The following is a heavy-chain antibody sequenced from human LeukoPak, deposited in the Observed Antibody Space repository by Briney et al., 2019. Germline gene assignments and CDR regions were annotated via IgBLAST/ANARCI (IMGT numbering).Heavy chain of an antibody. D-gene: IGHD6-13*01. V-gene: IGHV4-34*01. CDR3: ARGIGAAAAVVFDY. J-gene: IGHJ4*02. CDR1: GGSFSGYY. CDR2: INHSGST. Sequence: PSETLSLTCAVYGGSFSGYYWSWIRQPPGKGLEWIGEINHSGSTNYNPSLKSRVTISVDTSKNQFSLKLSSVTAADTAVYYCARGIGAAAAVVFDYWGQGTLVTVSS.